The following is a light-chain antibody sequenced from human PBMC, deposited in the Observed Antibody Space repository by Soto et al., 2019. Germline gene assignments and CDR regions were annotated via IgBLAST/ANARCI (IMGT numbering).Light chain of an antibody. Sequence: DIQMTQSPSSLSASVGDRVTITCRASQGISNYLAWYQQKPGKVPKLLIYAASTLQSGVPSRFSGSGSATDFTLTISSLQPEDVATYYCQKYKGTFGGGTKVEIK. CDR1: QGISNY. V-gene: IGKV1-27*01. J-gene: IGKJ4*01. CDR3: QKYKGT. CDR2: AAS.